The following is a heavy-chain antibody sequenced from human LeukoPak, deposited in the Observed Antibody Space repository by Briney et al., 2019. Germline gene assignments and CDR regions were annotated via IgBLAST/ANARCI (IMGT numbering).Heavy chain of an antibody. D-gene: IGHD5-18*01. CDR3: AGNGPAMGLDY. CDR2: IYYSGST. CDR1: GGSLSSYY. J-gene: IGHJ4*02. Sequence: PSGTLSLTCTVSGGSLSSYYWCWIRQPPGKGLEWIGYIYYSGSTNYNPSLKSRVTISVDTSKNQVSLKLSSVTAAGTAVYYCAGNGPAMGLDYWGQGTLVTVSS. V-gene: IGHV4-59*01.